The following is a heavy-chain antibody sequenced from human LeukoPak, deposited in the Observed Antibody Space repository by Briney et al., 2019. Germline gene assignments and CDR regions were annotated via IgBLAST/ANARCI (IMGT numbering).Heavy chain of an antibody. CDR2: ISSSSSYI. CDR3: ARRGYYYYYMDV. CDR1: GFTFSSYS. V-gene: IGHV3-21*01. J-gene: IGHJ6*03. Sequence: PGGSLRLSCAASGFTFSSYSMNWVRQAPGKGLEWVSSISSSSSYIYYADPVKGRFTISRDNAKNSLYLQMNSLRAEDTAVYYCARRGYYYYYMDVWGKGTTVTVSS.